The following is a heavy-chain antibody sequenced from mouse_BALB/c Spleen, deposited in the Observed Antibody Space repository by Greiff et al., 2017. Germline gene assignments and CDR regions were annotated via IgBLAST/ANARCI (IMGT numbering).Heavy chain of an antibody. V-gene: IGHV1-7*01. J-gene: IGHJ3*01. D-gene: IGHD2-4*01. CDR2: INPSTGYT. CDR1: GYTFTSYW. Sequence: QVQLKQSGAELAKPGASVKMSCKASGYTFTSYWMHWVKQRPGQGLEWIGYINPSTGYTEYNQKFKDKATLTADKSSSTAYMQLSSLTSEDSAVYYCASFIYYDYGAWFAYWGQGTLVTVSA. CDR3: ASFIYYDYGAWFAY.